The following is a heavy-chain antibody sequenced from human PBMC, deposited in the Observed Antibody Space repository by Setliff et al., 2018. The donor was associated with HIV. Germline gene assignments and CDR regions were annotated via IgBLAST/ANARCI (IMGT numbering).Heavy chain of an antibody. CDR2: IYYSGGT. Sequence: SETLSLTCSVSGGSVSSSSHYWGWIRQPPGKGLEWIGSIYYSGGTFYQPSLSGRVTISVDSSKNQFFLSLTSVTAADTAVYYCANRVYYYDSNNFLREEGFDPWGQGTLVTVSS. D-gene: IGHD3-22*01. CDR3: ANRVYYYDSNNFLREEGFDP. J-gene: IGHJ5*02. V-gene: IGHV4-39*01. CDR1: GGSVSSSSHY.